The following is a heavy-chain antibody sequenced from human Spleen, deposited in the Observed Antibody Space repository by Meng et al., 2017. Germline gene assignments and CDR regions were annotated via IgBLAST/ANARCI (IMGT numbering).Heavy chain of an antibody. CDR3: ARGGDYVDTQDWFDP. V-gene: IGHV1-8*01. D-gene: IGHD4-17*01. Sequence: QAQLVQSGGEVKKPGASVKVSCKAAGYTFTSDDINWVRQATGQGLEWMGWMNPNSGNTGYAQKFQGRVTMTRNTSISTAYMELSSLRSEETAVYYCARGGDYVDTQDWFDPWGQGTLVTVSS. CDR2: MNPNSGNT. J-gene: IGHJ5*02. CDR1: GYTFTSDD.